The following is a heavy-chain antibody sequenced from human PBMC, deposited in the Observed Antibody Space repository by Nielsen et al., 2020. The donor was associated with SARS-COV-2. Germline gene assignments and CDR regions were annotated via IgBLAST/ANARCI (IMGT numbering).Heavy chain of an antibody. CDR2: IIPIFGTA. CDR1: GYTFTSYA. Sequence: SVKVSCKASGYTFTSYAISWVRQAPGQGLEWMGGIIPIFGTANYAQKFQGRVTITADKSTSTAYMELSSLRSEDTAVYYCARGKLTATVFNYYYGMDVWGQGTTVTVSS. D-gene: IGHD5-18*01. CDR3: ARGKLTATVFNYYYGMDV. V-gene: IGHV1-69*06. J-gene: IGHJ6*02.